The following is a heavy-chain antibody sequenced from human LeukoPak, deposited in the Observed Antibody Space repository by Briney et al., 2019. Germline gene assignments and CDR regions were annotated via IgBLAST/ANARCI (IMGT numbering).Heavy chain of an antibody. Sequence: SETLSLTCTVSGGSISSYYWSWIRQPPGKGLEWIGYIYYSGSTNYNPSLKSRVTISVDTSKNQFSLKLSSVTAADTAVYYCARGSDIVVVPAVFDYWGQGTLVTVSS. J-gene: IGHJ4*02. V-gene: IGHV4-59*01. CDR2: IYYSGST. CDR3: ARGSDIVVVPAVFDY. D-gene: IGHD2-2*01. CDR1: GGSISSYY.